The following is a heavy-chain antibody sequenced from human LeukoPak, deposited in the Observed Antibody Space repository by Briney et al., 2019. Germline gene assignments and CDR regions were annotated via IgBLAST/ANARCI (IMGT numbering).Heavy chain of an antibody. D-gene: IGHD2-15*01. CDR3: ATRIRGIDY. Sequence: SETLSLTCTVSGGSISSSSYYWGWIRQPPGKGLEWIGSIYYSGSTYYNPSLKSRVTISVDTSKNQFSLKLSSVTAADTAVYYCATRIRGIDYWGQGTLVTVSS. J-gene: IGHJ4*02. V-gene: IGHV4-39*07. CDR1: GGSISSSSYY. CDR2: IYYSGST.